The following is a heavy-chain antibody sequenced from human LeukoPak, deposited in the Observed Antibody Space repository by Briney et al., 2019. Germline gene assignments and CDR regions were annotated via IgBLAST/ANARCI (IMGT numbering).Heavy chain of an antibody. CDR3: ARLGGTTWPYYYYGMDV. V-gene: IGHV4-59*08. CDR1: GGSISSYY. D-gene: IGHD1-1*01. Sequence: SETLSLTCTVSGGSISSYYWSWIRQPPGKGLEWIGCIYYSGGTNYNPSLKSRVTISVDKSKNQFSLKLSSVPAADTALYYCARLGGTTWPYYYYGMDVWGQGTTVTVSS. J-gene: IGHJ6*02. CDR2: IYYSGGT.